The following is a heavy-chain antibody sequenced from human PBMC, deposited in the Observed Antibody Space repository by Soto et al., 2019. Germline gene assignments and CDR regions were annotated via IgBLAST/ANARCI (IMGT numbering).Heavy chain of an antibody. CDR1: GYTFTGYY. Sequence: ASVNVSCKASGYTFTGYYMHWVRQAPGQGLEWMGWINPNSGGTNYAQKFQGWVTMTRDTSISTAYMELSRLRSDDTAVYYCARDRGADEGYYYGMDVWGQGTTVTVSS. CDR3: ARDRGADEGYYYGMDV. CDR2: INPNSGGT. J-gene: IGHJ6*02. V-gene: IGHV1-2*04. D-gene: IGHD3-10*01.